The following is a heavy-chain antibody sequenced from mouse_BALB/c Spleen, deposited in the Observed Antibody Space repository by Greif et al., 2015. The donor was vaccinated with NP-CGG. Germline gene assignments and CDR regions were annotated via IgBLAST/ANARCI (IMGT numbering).Heavy chain of an antibody. Sequence: VQLQQSGAELVKPGASVKLSCTASGFNIKDTYMHWAKQRPEQGLEWIGRIDPANGNTKYDPKFQGKATITADTSSNTAYLQLSSLTSEDTAVYYCARYGNYVYFDVWGAGTTVTVSS. D-gene: IGHD2-1*01. CDR3: ARYGNYVYFDV. J-gene: IGHJ1*01. CDR1: GFNIKDTY. CDR2: IDPANGNT. V-gene: IGHV14-3*02.